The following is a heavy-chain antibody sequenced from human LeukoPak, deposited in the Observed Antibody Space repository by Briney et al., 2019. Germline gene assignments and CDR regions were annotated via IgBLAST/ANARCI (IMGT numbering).Heavy chain of an antibody. J-gene: IGHJ4*02. Sequence: GASVKVSCKASGYTFTSYDINWVRQATGQGLEWMGWMNPNSGNTGYAQKFQGRVTMTRNTSISTAYMELSSLRSEDTAVYYCARARHISYGSGSSYWGQGTLVTVSS. CDR2: MNPNSGNT. CDR3: ARARHISYGSGSSY. V-gene: IGHV1-8*01. CDR1: GYTFTSYD. D-gene: IGHD3-10*01.